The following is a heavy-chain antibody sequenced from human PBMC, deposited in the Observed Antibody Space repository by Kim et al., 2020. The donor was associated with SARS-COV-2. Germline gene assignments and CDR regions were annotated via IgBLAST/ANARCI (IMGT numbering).Heavy chain of an antibody. CDR1: GHPITSGYF. J-gene: IGHJ4*02. Sequence: SETLCLTCTVSGHPITSGYFWGWIRQSPGKGLEWLGSIYQSGTTYYNPSLKSRVTISIDTSKSQFSLRLNSVTAADTAVYYCTSKYYYDSSGYYYADWWGQGTLVTVSS. D-gene: IGHD3-22*01. CDR2: IYQSGTT. CDR3: TSKYYYDSSGYYYADW. V-gene: IGHV4-38-2*02.